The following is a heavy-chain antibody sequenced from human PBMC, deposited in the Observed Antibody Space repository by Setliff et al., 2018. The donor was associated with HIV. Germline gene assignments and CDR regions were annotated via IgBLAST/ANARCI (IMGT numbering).Heavy chain of an antibody. CDR1: GGSFSGYY. D-gene: IGHD5-18*01. V-gene: IGHV4-34*01. CDR3: ARGNAYPGIQLVDY. CDR2: INHSGST. J-gene: IGHJ4*02. Sequence: SETLSLTCAVYGGSFSGYYWSWIRQPPGKGLEWIGEINHSGSTNYNPSLKSRVTISVDTSKNQFSLKLSSVTAADTAVYYCARGNAYPGIQLVDYWGQGTLVTVSS.